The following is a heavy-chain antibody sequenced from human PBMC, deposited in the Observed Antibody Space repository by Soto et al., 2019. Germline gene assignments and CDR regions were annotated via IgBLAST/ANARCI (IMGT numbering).Heavy chain of an antibody. J-gene: IGHJ6*02. V-gene: IGHV3-30-3*01. CDR2: ISYDGSNK. D-gene: IGHD1-20*01. CDR3: ARDPNTWKTGYYYYGMDV. Sequence: QVQLVESGGGVVQPGRSLRLSCAASGFTFSSYAMHWVRQAPGKGLEWVAVISYDGSNKYYADSVKGRFTISRDNSKNTLYLHMNSLRAEDTAVYYCARDPNTWKTGYYYYGMDVWGQGTTVTVSS. CDR1: GFTFSSYA.